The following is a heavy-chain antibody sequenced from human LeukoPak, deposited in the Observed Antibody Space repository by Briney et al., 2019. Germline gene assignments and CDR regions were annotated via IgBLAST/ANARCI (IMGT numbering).Heavy chain of an antibody. D-gene: IGHD6-19*01. CDR3: ARATDSNGWLFDY. J-gene: IGHJ4*02. Sequence: PSETLSLTCTVSGGSISSCYWSWRRQPPGKGLEWIGYINYSGSTNYNPSLKSRVTISVDTSRNQFSLKLTSVTAADTAVYYCARATDSNGWLFDYWGQGTLVTVSS. CDR2: INYSGST. CDR1: GGSISSCY. V-gene: IGHV4-59*13.